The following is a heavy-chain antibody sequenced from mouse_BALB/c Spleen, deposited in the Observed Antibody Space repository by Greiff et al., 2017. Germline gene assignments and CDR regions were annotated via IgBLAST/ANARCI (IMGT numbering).Heavy chain of an antibody. CDR3: ASPGPYYYGYLDY. CDR1: GFTFSSYT. V-gene: IGHV5-12-2*01. CDR2: ISNGGGST. D-gene: IGHD1-2*01. Sequence: EVNVVESGGGLVQPGGSLKLSCAASGFTFSSYTMSWVRQTPEKRLEWVAYISNGGGSTYYPDTVKGRFTISRDNAKNTLYLQMSSLKSEDTAMYYCASPGPYYYGYLDYWGQGTSVTVSS. J-gene: IGHJ4*01.